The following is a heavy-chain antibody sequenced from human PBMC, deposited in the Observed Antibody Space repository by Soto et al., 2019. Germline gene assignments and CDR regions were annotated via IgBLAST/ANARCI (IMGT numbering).Heavy chain of an antibody. V-gene: IGHV3-53*02. CDR2: IWSAGLI. CDR3: AREAPMDV. J-gene: IGHJ6*02. Sequence: DVQLVETGGELIQPGGSLRLSCAASGFTVSSKYMSWVRQAPGKGLEWISVIWSAGLIYYADSVRGRFPISRDISKNILYLEMTSLRADDTAVYYCAREAPMDVWGQGTTVTVSS. CDR1: GFTVSSKY.